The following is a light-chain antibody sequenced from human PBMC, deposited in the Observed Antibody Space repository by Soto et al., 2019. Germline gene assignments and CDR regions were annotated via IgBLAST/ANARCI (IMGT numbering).Light chain of an antibody. V-gene: IGKV3-20*01. J-gene: IGKJ3*01. CDR1: QSVSSSF. CDR2: GAS. CDR3: QQYGSSPLFT. Sequence: DIELTQSPGTLSLSPGERATLSCRASQSVSSSFLAWYQQKPGQAPRLLIYGASIRATGSPYRFSGSGSGTEFTLTISRLEPEDFAVYYCQQYGSSPLFTFGPGTKVDIK.